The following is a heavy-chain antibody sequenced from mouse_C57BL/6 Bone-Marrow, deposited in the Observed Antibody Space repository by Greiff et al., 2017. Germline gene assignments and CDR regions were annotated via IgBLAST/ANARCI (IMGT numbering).Heavy chain of an antibody. Sequence: EVQVVESGGGLVQPGGSLSLSCAASGFTFTDYYMSWVRQPPGKALEWLGFIRNKANGYTTEYSASVKGRFTISRDNSQSILYLQMNALRAEDSATYYCARGTTVVATGLDYWGQGTTLTVSS. V-gene: IGHV7-3*01. CDR3: ARGTTVVATGLDY. J-gene: IGHJ2*01. CDR2: IRNKANGYTT. D-gene: IGHD1-1*01. CDR1: GFTFTDYY.